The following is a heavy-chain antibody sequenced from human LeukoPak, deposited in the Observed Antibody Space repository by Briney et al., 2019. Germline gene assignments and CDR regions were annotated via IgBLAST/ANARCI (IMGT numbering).Heavy chain of an antibody. D-gene: IGHD6-19*01. Sequence: GGSLRLSCAASGFTFDDYAMHWVRQAPGKGLEGVSLISWDGGSTYYADSVKGRFTISRDNSKNSLYLQMNSLRAEDTALYYCAKWEMYSSGWYEGYFDYWGQGTLVTVSS. CDR2: ISWDGGST. V-gene: IGHV3-43D*03. CDR3: AKWEMYSSGWYEGYFDY. J-gene: IGHJ4*02. CDR1: GFTFDDYA.